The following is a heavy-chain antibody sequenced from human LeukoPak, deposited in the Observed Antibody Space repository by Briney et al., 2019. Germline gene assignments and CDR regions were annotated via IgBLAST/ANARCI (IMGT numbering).Heavy chain of an antibody. CDR1: GFTVTNND. CDR2: IYSGGST. V-gene: IGHV3-53*01. J-gene: IGHJ4*02. Sequence: PGGSLRLSCAASGFTVTNNDMNWVRQAPGKGLEWVSVIYSGGSTYFADSVKGRFTISRDNSKNTLSLHMNSLRAEDTAVYYCAKDPYSSAYHFLDYWGQGTLVTVSS. CDR3: AKDPYSSAYHFLDY. D-gene: IGHD6-6*01.